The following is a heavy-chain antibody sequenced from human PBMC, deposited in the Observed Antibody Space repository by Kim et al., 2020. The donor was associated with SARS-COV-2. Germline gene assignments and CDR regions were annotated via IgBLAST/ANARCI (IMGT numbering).Heavy chain of an antibody. J-gene: IGHJ6*02. CDR3: ARDSSSWYDGYYYGMDV. V-gene: IGHV3-21*01. D-gene: IGHD6-13*01. Sequence: VKDRLTHSRDNAKNSLYLKMNSLRAEDTAVYYCARDSSSWYDGYYYGMDVWGQGTTVTVSS.